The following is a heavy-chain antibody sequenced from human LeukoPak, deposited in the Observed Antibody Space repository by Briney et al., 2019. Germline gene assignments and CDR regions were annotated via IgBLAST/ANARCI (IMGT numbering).Heavy chain of an antibody. J-gene: IGHJ4*02. D-gene: IGHD6-19*01. V-gene: IGHV4-59*12. CDR1: DGSISDSY. CDR2: VYYSGTT. Sequence: PSETLSLTCTVSDGSISDSYWSWIRQSPGKGLEWIGSVYYSGTTSYNPSLKSRVTISVDMSKNHFSLRLSSVTAADTAMYYCARGTLYSGWSYYFDYWGQGSQVTVSS. CDR3: ARGTLYSGWSYYFDY.